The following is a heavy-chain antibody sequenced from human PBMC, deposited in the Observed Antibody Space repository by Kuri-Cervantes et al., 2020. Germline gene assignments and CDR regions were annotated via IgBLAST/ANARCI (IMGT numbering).Heavy chain of an antibody. J-gene: IGHJ3*02. Sequence: GGSLRLSCAGSGFTFSTYAMSWVRQAPGKGLEWVSVIYSGGSTYYADSVKGRFTISRDNSKNTLYLQMNSLRAEDTAVYYCAKESRWLLLNSDAFDIRGQGTMVTVSS. CDR3: AKESRWLLLNSDAFDI. CDR1: GFTFSTYA. V-gene: IGHV3-23*03. CDR2: IYSGGST. D-gene: IGHD3-22*01.